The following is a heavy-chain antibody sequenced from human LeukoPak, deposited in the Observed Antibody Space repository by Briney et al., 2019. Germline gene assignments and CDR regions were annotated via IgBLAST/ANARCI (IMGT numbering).Heavy chain of an antibody. CDR3: AKEGTVGVVFDY. CDR1: GFTFSSYG. D-gene: IGHD1-26*01. CDR2: IRYDGSNK. Sequence: PGGSLGLSCAASGFTFSSYGMHWVRQAPGKGLEWVAFIRYDGSNKYYADSVKGRFTISRDNSKNMLYLQMNSLRAEDPAVYYCAKEGTVGVVFDYWGQGTLVTVSS. V-gene: IGHV3-30*02. J-gene: IGHJ4*02.